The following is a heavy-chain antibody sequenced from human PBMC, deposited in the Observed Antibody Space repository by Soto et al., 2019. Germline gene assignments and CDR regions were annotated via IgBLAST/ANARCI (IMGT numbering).Heavy chain of an antibody. D-gene: IGHD6-19*01. Sequence: PSETLSLTCAVYGGSFSGYYWSWIRQPPGKGLEWIGEINHSGSTNYNPSLKSRVTISVDTSKNQFSLKLSSVTAADTAVYYCARVVAGTRKPDYWGQGTLVTVSS. J-gene: IGHJ4*02. CDR3: ARVVAGTRKPDY. CDR2: INHSGST. V-gene: IGHV4-34*01. CDR1: GGSFSGYY.